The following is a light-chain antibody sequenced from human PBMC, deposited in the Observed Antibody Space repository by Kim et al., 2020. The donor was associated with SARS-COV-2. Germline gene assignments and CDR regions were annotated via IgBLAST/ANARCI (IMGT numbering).Light chain of an antibody. J-gene: IGKJ3*01. V-gene: IGKV2-28*01. CDR1: QSLLHSNGYNY. CDR3: MQALQTPFT. CDR2: LGS. Sequence: DNVMTQSPLSLPVTPGEPASISCRSSQSLLHSNGYNYLDWYLQKPGQSPQLLIYLGSNRASGVPDRFSGSGLGTDFTLKISRVEAEDVGVYYCMQALQTPFTFGPGTKVDIK.